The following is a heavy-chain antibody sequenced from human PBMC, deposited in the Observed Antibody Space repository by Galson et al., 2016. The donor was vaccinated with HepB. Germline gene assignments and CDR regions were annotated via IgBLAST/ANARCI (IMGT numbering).Heavy chain of an antibody. CDR3: AREGDIDVPVSADDAFDL. V-gene: IGHV1-2*02. J-gene: IGHJ3*01. D-gene: IGHD3-10*01. CDR1: GYSLSDYN. Sequence: SVKVSCKASGYSLSDYNLHWVRQAPGQGLEWMGWINPDTGASNCTQRFQGRVFMASETSISAAYLELRSLRSGDTATYDCAREGDIDVPVSADDAFDLWGQGTIVTV. CDR2: INPDTGAS.